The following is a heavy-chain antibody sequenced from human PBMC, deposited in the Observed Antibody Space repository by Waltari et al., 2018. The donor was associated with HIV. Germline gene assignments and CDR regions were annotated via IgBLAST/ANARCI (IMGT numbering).Heavy chain of an antibody. D-gene: IGHD3-10*01. CDR3: TTAMADY. Sequence: EVQVVESGGGLVKPGGSLRPSCPASEFTSNTPWMTWVRQAPGKGLEWVGRIKSKTDGGTTDYAAPVKGRFTISRDDSKNTLYLQMNSLKTEDTAVYYCTTAMADYWGQGTLVTVSS. J-gene: IGHJ4*02. CDR2: IKSKTDGGTT. CDR1: EFTSNTPW. V-gene: IGHV3-15*01.